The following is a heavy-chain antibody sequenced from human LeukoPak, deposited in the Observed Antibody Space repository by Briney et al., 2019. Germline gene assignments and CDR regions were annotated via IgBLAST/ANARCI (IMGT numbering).Heavy chain of an antibody. CDR2: IYYSGST. J-gene: IGHJ4*02. D-gene: IGHD3-22*01. V-gene: IGHV4-39*07. Sequence: PSETLSLTCTVSGGSISSSSYYWGWIRQPPGKGLEWIGSIYYSGSTYYNPSLKSRVTISVDTSKNQFSLKLSSVTAADTAVYYCARDPYDSSGYYPSQHDYWGQGTLVTVSS. CDR1: GGSISSSSYY. CDR3: ARDPYDSSGYYPSQHDY.